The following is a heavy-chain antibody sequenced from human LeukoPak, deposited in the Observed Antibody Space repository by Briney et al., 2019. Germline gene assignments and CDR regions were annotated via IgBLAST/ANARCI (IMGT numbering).Heavy chain of an antibody. V-gene: IGHV3-30*02. D-gene: IGHD6-19*01. Sequence: GGSLRLSCAASGFTFSSYGMHWVRQAPGKGLEWVAFIRYDGSNKYYADSVKGRFTISRDNSKNTLFLQMNSLRAEDTAVYYCARGAGSGQTFDYWGHGTLVTVSS. CDR3: ARGAGSGQTFDY. CDR1: GFTFSSYG. CDR2: IRYDGSNK. J-gene: IGHJ4*01.